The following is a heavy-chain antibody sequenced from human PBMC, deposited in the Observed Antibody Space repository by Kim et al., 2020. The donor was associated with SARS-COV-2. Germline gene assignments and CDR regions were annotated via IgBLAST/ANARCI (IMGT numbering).Heavy chain of an antibody. J-gene: IGHJ5*02. CDR2: ISGNGGST. Sequence: GGSLRLSCAASGFTFSSYAMSWVRQAPGKGLEWVSAISGNGGSTYYADSVKGRFTISRDNSKNTLYLQMNSLRAEDTALYYCAKWAVRTVTRFGNWFDPWGQGTLVTVSS. CDR1: GFTFSSYA. V-gene: IGHV3-23*01. D-gene: IGHD4-17*01. CDR3: AKWAVRTVTRFGNWFDP.